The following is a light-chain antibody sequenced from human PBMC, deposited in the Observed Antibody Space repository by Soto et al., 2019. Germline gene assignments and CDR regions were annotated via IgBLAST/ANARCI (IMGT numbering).Light chain of an antibody. J-gene: IGKJ5*01. CDR2: AAS. CDR1: QGISSY. V-gene: IGKV1-9*01. Sequence: IQLTQSPSSLSASVGDRVTITCRAGQGISSYLAWYQQKPGKAPKLLIYAASTLQSGVPSRFSGSGSGTEFTLTISSLQPEDFATYYCLQLNSYPVTFGQGTRLEIK. CDR3: LQLNSYPVT.